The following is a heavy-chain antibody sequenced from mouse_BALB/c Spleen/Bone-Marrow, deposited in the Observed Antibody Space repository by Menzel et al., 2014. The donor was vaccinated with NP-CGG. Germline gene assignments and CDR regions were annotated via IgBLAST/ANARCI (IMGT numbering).Heavy chain of an antibody. CDR1: GFTFSNYW. CDR2: IRLKSNNYAT. D-gene: IGHD1-1*01. Sequence: EVQRVESGGGLVQPGGSMKLSCVASGFTFSNYWMNWVRRSPEKGLEWVAEIRLKSNNYATHYAESVKGRFTISRDDSKSSVYLQMNNLRAEDTGIYYCTRGYYYGSSYVFDYWGQGTTLTVSS. J-gene: IGHJ2*01. V-gene: IGHV6-6*02. CDR3: TRGYYYGSSYVFDY.